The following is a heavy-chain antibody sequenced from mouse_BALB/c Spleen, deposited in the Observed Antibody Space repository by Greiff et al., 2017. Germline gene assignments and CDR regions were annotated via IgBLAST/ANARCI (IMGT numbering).Heavy chain of an antibody. J-gene: IGHJ2*01. V-gene: IGHV3-2*02. CDR2: ISYSGST. CDR3: ARGTTEGY. Sequence: DVKLQESGPGLVKPSQSLSLTCTVTGYSITSDYAWNWIRQFPGNKLEWMGYISYSGSTSYNPSLKSRISITRDTSKNQFFLQLNSVTTEDTATYYCARGTTEGYWGQGTTLTVSS. CDR1: GYSITSDYA. D-gene: IGHD1-1*01.